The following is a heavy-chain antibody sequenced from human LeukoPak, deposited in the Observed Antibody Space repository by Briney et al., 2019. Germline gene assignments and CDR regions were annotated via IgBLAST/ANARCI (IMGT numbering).Heavy chain of an antibody. J-gene: IGHJ4*01. V-gene: IGHV1-18*01. D-gene: IGHD4-17*01. CDR3: ARDRVGGDLTGVSLY. CDR2: ISAYNGNT. CDR1: GYPFYNFG. Sequence: AAVKVSGKASGYPFYNFGLTWVRQAPGQGLEWMGWISAYNGNTHYAQKFRGRLTLTTETSTSTAYLELRSLKSDDTAVYYCARDRVGGDLTGVSLYWGQGTLVTVSS.